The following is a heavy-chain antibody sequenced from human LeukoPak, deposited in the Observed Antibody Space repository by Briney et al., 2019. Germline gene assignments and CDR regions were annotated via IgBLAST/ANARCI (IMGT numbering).Heavy chain of an antibody. CDR1: GYTFTSYG. V-gene: IGHV1-18*01. D-gene: IGHD3-9*01. Sequence: ASVKVSCKASGYTFTSYGISWVRQAPGQGLEWMGWISAYNGNTNYAQKLQGRVTMTTDTSTSTAYMELRSLRSDDTAVYYCARAVDYDILTGYSENWFDPWGQGTLVTVSS. CDR3: ARAVDYDILTGYSENWFDP. CDR2: ISAYNGNT. J-gene: IGHJ5*02.